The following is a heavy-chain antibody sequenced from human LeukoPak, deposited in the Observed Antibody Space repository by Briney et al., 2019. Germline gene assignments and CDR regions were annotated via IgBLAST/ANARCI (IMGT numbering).Heavy chain of an antibody. J-gene: IGHJ6*02. Sequence: GGSLRLSCAASGFTFSSYSMNWVRQAPGKGLEWVSSISSSSSYIYYADSVKGRFTISRDNAKNSLYLQMNSLRAEDTAVYYCASSQRGDYADYYSYYGMDVWGQGTTVTVSS. D-gene: IGHD4-17*01. V-gene: IGHV3-21*01. CDR3: ASSQRGDYADYYSYYGMDV. CDR2: ISSSSSYI. CDR1: GFTFSSYS.